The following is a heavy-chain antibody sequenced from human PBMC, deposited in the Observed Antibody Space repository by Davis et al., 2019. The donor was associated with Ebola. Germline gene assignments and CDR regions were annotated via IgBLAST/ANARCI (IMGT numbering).Heavy chain of an antibody. CDR2: IYYSGST. V-gene: IGHV4-31*03. CDR3: ARVTAYYYDSSGYSSYWYFDL. J-gene: IGHJ2*01. Sequence: SETLSLTCTVSGGSISSGGYYWSWIRQHPGKGLEWIGNIYYSGSTYYNPSLKSRVTISVDTSKNQFSLKLSSVTAADTAVYYCARVTAYYYDSSGYSSYWYFDLWGRGTLVTVSS. D-gene: IGHD3-22*01. CDR1: GGSISSGGYY.